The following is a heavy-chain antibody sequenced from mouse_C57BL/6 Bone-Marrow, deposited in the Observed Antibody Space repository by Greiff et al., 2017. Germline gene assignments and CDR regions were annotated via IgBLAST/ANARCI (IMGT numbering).Heavy chain of an antibody. CDR2: INPGSGGT. D-gene: IGHD4-1*01. J-gene: IGHJ3*01. CDR3: ARGDNWGGFAY. CDR1: GYAFTNYL. V-gene: IGHV1-54*01. Sequence: QVQLKESGAELVRPGTSVKVSCKASGYAFTNYLIEWVKQRPGQGLEWIGVINPGSGGTNYNEKFKGKATLTADKSSSTAYMQLSSLTSEDSAVYFCARGDNWGGFAYWGQGTLVTVSA.